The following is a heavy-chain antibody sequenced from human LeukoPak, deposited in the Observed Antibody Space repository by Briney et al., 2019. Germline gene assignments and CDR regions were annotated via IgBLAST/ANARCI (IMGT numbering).Heavy chain of an antibody. V-gene: IGHV1-69*04. CDR3: TRGEAYDY. CDR2: IIPILGIA. Sequence: SVKVSCKASGYTFTSYGISWVRRAPGQGLEWMGRIIPILGIANYAQKFQGRVTITADKATSTAYMELSSLRSEDTAVYYCTRGEAYDYWGQGTLVTVSS. J-gene: IGHJ4*02. D-gene: IGHD3-16*01. CDR1: GYTFTSYG.